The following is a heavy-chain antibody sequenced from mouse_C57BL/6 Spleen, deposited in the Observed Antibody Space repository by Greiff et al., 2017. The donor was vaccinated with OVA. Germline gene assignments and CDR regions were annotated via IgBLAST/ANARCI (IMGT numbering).Heavy chain of an antibody. Sequence: EVKLVESGGGLVKPGGSLKLSCAASGFTFSSYTMSWVRQTPEKRLEWVATISGGGGNTYYPDSVKGRFTISRDNAKNTLYLQMSSLRSEDTALDYGARHAGYDGGFDYWGQGTTLTVSS. CDR2: ISGGGGNT. CDR3: ARHAGYDGGFDY. CDR1: GFTFSSYT. J-gene: IGHJ2*01. V-gene: IGHV5-9*01. D-gene: IGHD2-3*01.